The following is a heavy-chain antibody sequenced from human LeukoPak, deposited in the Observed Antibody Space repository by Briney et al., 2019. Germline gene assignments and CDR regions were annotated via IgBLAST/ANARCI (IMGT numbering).Heavy chain of an antibody. CDR2: ISWNSGSI. Sequence: PGGSLRLSCAASGFTFDDYAMHWVRQAPGKGLEWVSGISWNSGSIGYADSVKGRFTISRDTAKNSLYLQMNSLRAEDTALYYCAKGRYVWGSYRLNPFDYWGQGTLVTVSS. CDR1: GFTFDDYA. V-gene: IGHV3-9*01. J-gene: IGHJ4*02. D-gene: IGHD3-16*02. CDR3: AKGRYVWGSYRLNPFDY.